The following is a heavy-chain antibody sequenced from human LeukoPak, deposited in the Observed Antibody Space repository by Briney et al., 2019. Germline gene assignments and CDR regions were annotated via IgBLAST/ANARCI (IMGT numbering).Heavy chain of an antibody. D-gene: IGHD3-3*01. J-gene: IGHJ6*03. CDR1: GGSISSYY. V-gene: IGHV4-4*07. Sequence: SETLSLTCTVSGGSISSYYWSWIRQPAGKGLEGIGRIYTSGSTNYNPSLKSRGTMSVDTSKNQFSLKLSCVTAADTAVYCWSSVLGVGGGYDYYYYMDVWGKGTTVTVSS. CDR2: IYTSGST. CDR3: SSVLGVGGGYDYYYYMDV.